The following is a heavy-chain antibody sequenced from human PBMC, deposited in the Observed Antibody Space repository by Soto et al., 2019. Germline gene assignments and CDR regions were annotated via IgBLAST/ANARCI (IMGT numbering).Heavy chain of an antibody. CDR2: INNDGSDT. V-gene: IGHV3-74*01. D-gene: IGHD2-2*01. J-gene: IGHJ5*02. Sequence: EVQLVESGGGLVQPGESLRLSCTVSGFTFSTYWMNWVRQAPGKGLVWVSRINNDGSDTIYADSVKGRFTISRDNAKNALYLQMNSLRDEDTAVYYCTRDMYQDWFDPWGQGTLVTVSS. CDR1: GFTFSTYW. CDR3: TRDMYQDWFDP.